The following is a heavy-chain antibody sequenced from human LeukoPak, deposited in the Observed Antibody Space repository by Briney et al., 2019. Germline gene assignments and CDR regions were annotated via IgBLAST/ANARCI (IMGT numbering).Heavy chain of an antibody. J-gene: IGHJ5*02. CDR1: GDSVSSNAAA. CDR3: ASTHGPIDH. Sequence: HSQTLSLTCSISGDSVSSNAAAWNWIRQSPSRGLEWLGRTYYRSKWYTEYAVSVKSRITVKSDTSKNQLSLQLNSVTPEDTAVYYCASTHGPIDHWGQGTLVTVSS. D-gene: IGHD2-8*01. CDR2: TYYRSKWYT. V-gene: IGHV6-1*01.